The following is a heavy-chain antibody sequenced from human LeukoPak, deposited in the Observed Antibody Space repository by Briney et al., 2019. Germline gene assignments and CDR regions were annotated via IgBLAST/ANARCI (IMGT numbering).Heavy chain of an antibody. CDR2: IYYSGST. J-gene: IGHJ4*02. V-gene: IGHV4-59*08. Sequence: SETLSLTCTVSGGSINSYYWSWIRQPPGKGLEWIGYIYYSGSTNYNSSLKSRVTISLDTSKNQFSLNLSSVTAADTAVYYCARHQRGSLPGFDYWGQGTLVTVPS. CDR1: GGSINSYY. CDR3: ARHQRGSLPGFDY. D-gene: IGHD1-26*01.